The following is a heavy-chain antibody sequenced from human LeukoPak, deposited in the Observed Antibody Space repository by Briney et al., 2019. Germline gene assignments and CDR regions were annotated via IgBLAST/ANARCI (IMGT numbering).Heavy chain of an antibody. CDR1: GFTFSSYS. CDR2: ISSSSSYI. D-gene: IGHD3-22*01. J-gene: IGHJ4*02. CDR3: ARGGGLYDSSGYYYSIDY. Sequence: GGSLRLSCAASGFTFSSYSMNWVRQAPGKGLEWVSSISSSSSYIYYADSVKGRFTISRDNAKNSLYLQMNSLRAEDTAVYYCARGGGLYDSSGYYYSIDYWGQGTLVTVSS. V-gene: IGHV3-21*04.